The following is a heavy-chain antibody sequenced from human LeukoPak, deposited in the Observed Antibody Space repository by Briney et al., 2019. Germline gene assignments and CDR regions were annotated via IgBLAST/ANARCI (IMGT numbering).Heavy chain of an antibody. Sequence: QARGSLRLSCAASGFTFSSYGMHWVRQAPGKGLEWVAVISYDGSNKYYADSVKGRFTISRDNSKNTLYLQMNSLRAEDTAVYYCAKAIWFGEPDAFDIWGQGTMVTVSS. D-gene: IGHD3-10*01. V-gene: IGHV3-30*18. CDR2: ISYDGSNK. CDR3: AKAIWFGEPDAFDI. CDR1: GFTFSSYG. J-gene: IGHJ3*02.